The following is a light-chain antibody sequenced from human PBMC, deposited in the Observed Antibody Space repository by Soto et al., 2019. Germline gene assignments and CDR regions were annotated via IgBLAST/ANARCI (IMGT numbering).Light chain of an antibody. Sequence: DIQMTQSPSTLSASVGDRVTITCRASQSISSWLAWYQQKPGKAPKLLIYDASSLESGVPSRFSGSGSGTEFTLTISSLQPDDFAAYYCQQYNYYPYTFGRGTKLEIK. V-gene: IGKV1-5*01. CDR1: QSISSW. J-gene: IGKJ2*01. CDR2: DAS. CDR3: QQYNYYPYT.